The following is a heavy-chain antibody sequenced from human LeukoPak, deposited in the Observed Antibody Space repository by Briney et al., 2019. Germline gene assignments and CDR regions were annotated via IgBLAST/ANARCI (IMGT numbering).Heavy chain of an antibody. CDR3: ARVEATRSKRGFDY. J-gene: IGHJ4*02. CDR2: FYYSGST. D-gene: IGHD5-12*01. Sequence: SETLSLTCTVSGGSISSTSYYWGWIRQPPGKGLEWIGNFYYSGSTYYNPSLKSRVTISVDTSKNQFSLKLSSVTAADTAVYYCARVEATRSKRGFDYWGQGTLVTVSS. CDR1: GGSISSTSYY. V-gene: IGHV4-39*01.